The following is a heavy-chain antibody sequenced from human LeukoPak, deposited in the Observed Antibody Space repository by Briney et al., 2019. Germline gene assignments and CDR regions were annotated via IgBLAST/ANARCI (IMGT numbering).Heavy chain of an antibody. V-gene: IGHV3-49*03. J-gene: IGHJ4*02. Sequence: GGSLRLSCTASGFTFGDYAMSWFRQAPGKGLEWVGFIRSKAYGGTTEYAASVKGRFTISRDDSKSIAYLQMNSLKTEDTAVYYCTRVQYASTVVTPPFDYWGQGTLVTVSS. CDR1: GFTFGDYA. CDR2: IRSKAYGGTT. CDR3: TRVQYASTVVTPPFDY. D-gene: IGHD4-23*01.